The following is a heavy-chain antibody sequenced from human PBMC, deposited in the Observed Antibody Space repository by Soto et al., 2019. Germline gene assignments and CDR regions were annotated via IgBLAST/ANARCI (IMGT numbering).Heavy chain of an antibody. CDR1: GGSISSSSYY. V-gene: IGHV4-39*01. J-gene: IGHJ3*02. Sequence: QLQLQESGPGLVKPSETLSLTCTVSGGSISSSSYYWGWIRQPPGKGLEWIGSIYYSGSTYYNPSLKSRVTISVDTSKNQFSLKLSSVTAADTAVYYCARPYIPLRLHAFDIWGQGTMVTVSS. CDR2: IYYSGST. CDR3: ARPYIPLRLHAFDI. D-gene: IGHD5-12*01.